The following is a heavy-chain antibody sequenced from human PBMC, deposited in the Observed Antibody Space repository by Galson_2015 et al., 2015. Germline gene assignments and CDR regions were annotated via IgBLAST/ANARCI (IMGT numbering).Heavy chain of an antibody. CDR3: ARLAWAGDRRGIDS. Sequence: SLRLSCAVSGFTLTNYWMSWVRQAPGKGLEWVANIKEDGSAKYYVDSAKDRFTVSRDNAGNSLFLQMDSLRAEDTAVYFCARLAWAGDRRGIDSWGQGTLVTVSS. V-gene: IGHV3-7*01. D-gene: IGHD3-16*01. CDR1: GFTLTNYW. J-gene: IGHJ4*02. CDR2: IKEDGSAK.